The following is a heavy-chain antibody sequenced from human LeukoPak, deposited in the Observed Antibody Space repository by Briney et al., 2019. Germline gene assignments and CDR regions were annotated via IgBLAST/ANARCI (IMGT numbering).Heavy chain of an antibody. CDR2: ISASDPGK. CDR3: AKNPISGYSYFDY. V-gene: IGHV3-23*01. Sequence: KPGGSLRLSCAASGFTFNTYAMSWVRQAPGKRLEWVSAISASDPGKYYADSVKGRFTISRDNSKNTLFLQMNSLRAGDTAVYYCAKNPISGYSYFDYSGQGTLVTVSS. CDR1: GFTFNTYA. J-gene: IGHJ4*02. D-gene: IGHD2-15*01.